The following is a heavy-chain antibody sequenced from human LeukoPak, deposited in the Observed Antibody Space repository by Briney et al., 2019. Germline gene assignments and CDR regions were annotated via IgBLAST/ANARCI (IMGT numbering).Heavy chain of an antibody. CDR1: GFTFSSYA. V-gene: IGHV1-69*05. D-gene: IGHD2-2*01. J-gene: IGHJ6*03. Sequence: PGGSLRLSCAASGFTFSSYAISWVRQAPGQGLEWMGGIIPIFGTANYAQKFQGRATITTDESTSTAYMELSSLRSEDTAVYYCARAVVPAANYYYYYMDVWGKGTTVTVSS. CDR2: IIPIFGTA. CDR3: ARAVVPAANYYYYYMDV.